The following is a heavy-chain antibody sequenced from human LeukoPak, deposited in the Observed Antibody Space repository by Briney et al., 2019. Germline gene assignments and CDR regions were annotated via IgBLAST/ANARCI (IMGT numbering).Heavy chain of an antibody. D-gene: IGHD6-19*01. CDR1: GGSISSYY. J-gene: IGHJ4*02. Sequence: SETLSLTCTVPGGSISSYYWSWIRQPPGKGLEWIGEINHSGSTNYNPSLKSRVTISVDTSKNQFSLKLSSVTAADTAVYYCARWDRYSSGWSQPFDYWGQGTLVTVSS. CDR2: INHSGST. CDR3: ARWDRYSSGWSQPFDY. V-gene: IGHV4-34*01.